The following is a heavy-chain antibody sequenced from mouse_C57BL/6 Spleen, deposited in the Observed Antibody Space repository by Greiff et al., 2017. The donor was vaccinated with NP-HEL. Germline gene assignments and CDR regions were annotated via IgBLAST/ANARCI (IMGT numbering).Heavy chain of an antibody. CDR2: IDPANGNT. Sequence: EVQLQQSVAELVRPGASVKLSCTASGFNIKNSYMHWVKQRPEQGLEWIGRIDPANGNTKYDPKFKGKATITADTSSNTVYLQLSSLTSEDAAIYYSVNGSDYWFAYWGQGTLVTVSA. CDR3: VNGSDYWFAY. CDR1: GFNIKNSY. D-gene: IGHD2-2*01. J-gene: IGHJ3*01. V-gene: IGHV14-3*01.